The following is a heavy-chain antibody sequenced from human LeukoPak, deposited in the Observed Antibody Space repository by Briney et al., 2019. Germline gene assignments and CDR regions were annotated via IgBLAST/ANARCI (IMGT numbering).Heavy chain of an antibody. CDR2: ISSSGSTI. CDR1: GFTFSDYF. J-gene: IGHJ6*02. D-gene: IGHD1-14*01. Sequence: PGGSLRLSCAASGFTFSDYFMSWIRQAPGKGLEWVSYISSSGSTIYYADSVKGRFTISRDNAKNSLYLQMNSLRAEDTAVYYCARGRTSYYYYGMDVWGQGTTVTVSS. CDR3: ARGRTSYYYYGMDV. V-gene: IGHV3-11*01.